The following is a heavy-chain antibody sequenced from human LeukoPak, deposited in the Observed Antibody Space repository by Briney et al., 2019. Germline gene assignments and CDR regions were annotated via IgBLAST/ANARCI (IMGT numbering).Heavy chain of an antibody. V-gene: IGHV1-18*04. D-gene: IGHD5-12*01. Sequence: ASVKVSCKASRHTFTSYGISWVRQAPGQELEWMGWMSAYNGNTNNAQKLQGRGTMTTDTSTSTAYMELRSLRSDDTAVYYCGRDLGPYSGYDRWRQGTLVTVST. CDR3: GRDLGPYSGYDR. J-gene: IGHJ4*02. CDR1: RHTFTSYG. CDR2: MSAYNGNT.